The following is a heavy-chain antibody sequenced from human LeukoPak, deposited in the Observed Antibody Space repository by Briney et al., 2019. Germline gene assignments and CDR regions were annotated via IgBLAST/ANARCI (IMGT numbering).Heavy chain of an antibody. J-gene: IGHJ4*02. CDR1: GGTFSSYA. D-gene: IGHD4-17*01. CDR2: IIPILGIA. V-gene: IGHV1-69*04. Sequence: SVKVSCKASGGTFSSYAISWVRQAPGQGLEWMGRIIPILGIANYAQKFQGRVTITAGKSTSTAYMELSSLRSEDTAVYYCAVTTVTNSRRYDYWGQGTLVTVSS. CDR3: AVTTVTNSRRYDY.